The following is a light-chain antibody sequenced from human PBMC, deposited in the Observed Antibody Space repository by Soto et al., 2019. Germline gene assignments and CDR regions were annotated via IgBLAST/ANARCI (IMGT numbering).Light chain of an antibody. CDR1: QSISSW. V-gene: IGKV1-5*01. CDR3: QQYYSYPG. Sequence: DIQMTQSPSTLSASVGDRVTITCRASQSISSWLAWYQQKPGKAPKLLIYDASSLESGVPSRFSGSGSGTDFTLTISCLPSEDFATYYCQQYYSYPGFGQGTRLEI. CDR2: DAS. J-gene: IGKJ5*01.